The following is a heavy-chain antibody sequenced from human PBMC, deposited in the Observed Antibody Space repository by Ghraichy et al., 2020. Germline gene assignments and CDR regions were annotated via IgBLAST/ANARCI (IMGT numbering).Heavy chain of an antibody. CDR2: ISYDGSNK. J-gene: IGHJ6*02. CDR1: GFTFSSYA. Sequence: GGSLRLSCAASGFTFSSYAMHWVRQAPGKGLEWVTVISYDGSNKYYADSVKGRFTISRDNSKNTLYLQMNSLRAEDTAVYYCARDGVDCSGGSCYSGWGYYYGMDVWGQGTTVTVSS. D-gene: IGHD2-15*01. V-gene: IGHV3-30*04. CDR3: ARDGVDCSGGSCYSGWGYYYGMDV.